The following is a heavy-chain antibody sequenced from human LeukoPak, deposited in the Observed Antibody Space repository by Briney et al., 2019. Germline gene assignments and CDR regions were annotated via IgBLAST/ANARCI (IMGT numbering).Heavy chain of an antibody. CDR3: ARERSYCSGATRSLDL. CDR2: IGLSRSYI. CDR1: GFTLSIYD. D-gene: IGHD2-15*01. J-gene: IGHJ5*02. Sequence: GGSLRLSCAASGFTLSIYDMVWVRQAPGKGLEWIASIGLSRSYIGYADSVRGRFTISRDNGENSVYLQMNSLRAEDTAVYFCARERSYCSGATRSLDLWGQETLVPVSS. V-gene: IGHV3-21*01.